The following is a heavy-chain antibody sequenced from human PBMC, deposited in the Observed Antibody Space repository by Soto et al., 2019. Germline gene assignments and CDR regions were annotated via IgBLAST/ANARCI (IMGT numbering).Heavy chain of an antibody. D-gene: IGHD3-3*01. CDR3: SRQASDFWSGKPQYYMDV. V-gene: IGHV3-73*01. Sequence: EVQLVESGGGLVQPGGSLKLSCAASGFTFSGSAMHWVRQASGKGLEWVGRIRSKGNNYATAYGASLKGRFTISRDDSKNTAYLQMNSLTTEDTAVYYCSRQASDFWSGKPQYYMDVWGKGTTVTVSS. J-gene: IGHJ6*03. CDR2: IRSKGNNYAT. CDR1: GFTFSGSA.